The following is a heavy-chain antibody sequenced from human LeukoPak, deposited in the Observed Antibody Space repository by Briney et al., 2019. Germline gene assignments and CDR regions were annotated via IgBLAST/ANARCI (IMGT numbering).Heavy chain of an antibody. CDR2: IGVDGTMK. J-gene: IGHJ2*01. D-gene: IGHD2-2*01. CDR1: GFIFTHYG. V-gene: IGHV3-33*01. CDR3: VLVVVPAAVWHFDL. Sequence: GGSLRLSCAASGFIFTHYGFHWVRQASGKGLEWVAVIGVDGTMKYYAESVKGRFTISRDNSRNTLYLQMNSLRAEDTAVYYCVLVVVPAAVWHFDLWGRGTLVTVSS.